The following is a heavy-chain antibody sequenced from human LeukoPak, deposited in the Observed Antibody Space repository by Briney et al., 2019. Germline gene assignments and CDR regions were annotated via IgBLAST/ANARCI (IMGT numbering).Heavy chain of an antibody. CDR3: ARAFDIRPFWYYYYMDV. V-gene: IGHV6-1*01. D-gene: IGHD2-21*01. J-gene: IGHJ6*03. Sequence: SQTLSLTCAISGDSVSSNSAAWNWIRQSPSRGLEWLGRTYYRSKWYNDYAVSVKSRITINPDTSKTQFSLQLNSVTPEDTAVYYCARAFDIRPFWYYYYMDVWGKGTTVTVSS. CDR2: TYYRSKWYN. CDR1: GDSVSSNSAA.